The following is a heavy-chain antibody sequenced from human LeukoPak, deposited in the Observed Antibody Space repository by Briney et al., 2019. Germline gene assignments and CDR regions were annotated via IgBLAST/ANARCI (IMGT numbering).Heavy chain of an antibody. CDR2: IKDDGSEK. J-gene: IGHJ4*02. CDR1: GFTFSSYW. D-gene: IGHD4-17*01. CDR3: AREHDYGDYVDY. Sequence: GGSLRLSCAASGFTFSSYWMGWVGQAPGKGLEWVANIKDDGSEKKYVDSVKGRFTISRDNAKNSVYLQMNSLRAEDTAVYYCAREHDYGDYVDYWGQGTLVTVSS. V-gene: IGHV3-7*01.